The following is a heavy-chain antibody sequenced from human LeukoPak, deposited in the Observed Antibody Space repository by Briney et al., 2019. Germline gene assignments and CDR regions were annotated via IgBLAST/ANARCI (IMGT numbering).Heavy chain of an antibody. D-gene: IGHD4-17*01. CDR2: IPYDGSDN. J-gene: IGHJ4*02. Sequence: GGSLRLSCAASVFTFSTYGFHWVGQAPGKGLEWVAFIPYDGSDNYYADSVKGRFTISRDNSKNTLYLQMNSLRAEDTAMYYCAKGLGDYDDFRLGYWGQGTLVTVSS. CDR1: VFTFSTYG. CDR3: AKGLGDYDDFRLGY. V-gene: IGHV3-30*02.